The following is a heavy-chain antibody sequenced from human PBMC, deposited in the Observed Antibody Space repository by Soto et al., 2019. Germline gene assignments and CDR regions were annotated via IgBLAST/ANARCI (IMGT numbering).Heavy chain of an antibody. CDR1: GFTFSSYE. V-gene: IGHV3-48*03. J-gene: IGHJ4*02. D-gene: IGHD7-27*01. CDR2: ISSSGSTI. Sequence: GGSLRLSCAASGFTFSSYEMNWVRQAPGKGLEWVSYISSSGSTIYYADSVKGRFTISRDNAKNSLYLQMNSLRAEDTAVYYCARGTGDQGYYFDYWGQGTLVTVSS. CDR3: ARGTGDQGYYFDY.